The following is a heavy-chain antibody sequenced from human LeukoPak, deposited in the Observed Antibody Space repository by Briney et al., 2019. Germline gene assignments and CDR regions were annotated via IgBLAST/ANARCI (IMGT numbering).Heavy chain of an antibody. J-gene: IGHJ4*02. CDR2: ISGSGGST. CDR3: AKDYYDSSGYYEEYFDY. D-gene: IGHD3-22*01. CDR1: GFTFSSYA. Sequence: GGSLRLSCAASGFTFSSYAMSWVRQAPGKGLEWVSAISGSGGSTYYADSVKGRFTISRDNSENTLYLQMNSLRAEDTAVYYCAKDYYDSSGYYEEYFDYWGQGTLVTVSS. V-gene: IGHV3-23*01.